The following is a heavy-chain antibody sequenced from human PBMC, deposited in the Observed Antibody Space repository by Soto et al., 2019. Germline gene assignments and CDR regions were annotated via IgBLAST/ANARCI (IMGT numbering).Heavy chain of an antibody. Sequence: QVKLVQSGTEGKKPGASMKVSCKASGYSFATSGISWVRQAPGQGLEWMGWISAYNGNTNYDQKLQDRIIMTTDTSTSTAYLELRSLRSDDTAVYYCARAGQYYDSSGSADWGQGTLVTVSS. D-gene: IGHD3-22*01. CDR1: GYSFATSG. J-gene: IGHJ4*02. V-gene: IGHV1-18*01. CDR3: ARAGQYYDSSGSAD. CDR2: ISAYNGNT.